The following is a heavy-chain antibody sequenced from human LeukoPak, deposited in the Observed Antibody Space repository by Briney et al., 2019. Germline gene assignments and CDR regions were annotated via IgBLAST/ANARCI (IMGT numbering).Heavy chain of an antibody. V-gene: IGHV4-4*07. CDR2: VHATGTT. D-gene: IGHD3-22*01. Sequence: SDTLSLTCSVSGASISLYYWSWVRQSAGKQPEWIGRVHATGTTNYNPSLKSLVTISVDKSKNQFSLKLSSVTAADTAVYYCARYGSWEGDSSGYAFDYWGQGTLVTVSS. CDR1: GASISLYY. J-gene: IGHJ4*02. CDR3: ARYGSWEGDSSGYAFDY.